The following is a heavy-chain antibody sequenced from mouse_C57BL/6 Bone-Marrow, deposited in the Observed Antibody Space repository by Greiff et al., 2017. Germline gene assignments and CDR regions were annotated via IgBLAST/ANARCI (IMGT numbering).Heavy chain of an antibody. J-gene: IGHJ4*01. V-gene: IGHV1-55*01. CDR2: IYPGSGST. CDR1: GYTFTSYW. Sequence: QVQLQQPGAELVKPGASVKMSCKASGYTFTSYWITWVKQRPGQGLEWIGDIYPGSGSTNYNEKFKSKATLSVDTSSSTAYMQISSLTSEDSAVYYCSMPYYYVSSYVYYAMDYWVQGTSVTVPS. CDR3: SMPYYYVSSYVYYAMDY. D-gene: IGHD1-1*01.